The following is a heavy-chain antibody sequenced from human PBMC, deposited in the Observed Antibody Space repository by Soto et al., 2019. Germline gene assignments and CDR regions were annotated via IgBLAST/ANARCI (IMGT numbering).Heavy chain of an antibody. CDR3: ARDRRFLEWLLDPYYYYGMDV. J-gene: IGHJ6*02. CDR2: INPSGGST. D-gene: IGHD3-3*01. Sequence: ASLNVSCKASGYTFTSYYMHWVLQAPGQGLEWMGIINPSGGSTSYAQKFQGRVTMTRDTSTSTVYMELSSLRSEDTAVYYCARDRRFLEWLLDPYYYYGMDVWGQGTTVTVSS. CDR1: GYTFTSYY. V-gene: IGHV1-46*01.